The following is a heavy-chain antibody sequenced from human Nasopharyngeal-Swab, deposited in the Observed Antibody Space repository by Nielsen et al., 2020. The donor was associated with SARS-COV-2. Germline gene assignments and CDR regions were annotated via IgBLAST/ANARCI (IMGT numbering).Heavy chain of an antibody. D-gene: IGHD6-13*01. Sequence: SETLSLTCAVYGGSFSGYYWSWIRQTPGKGLEWIGEINHSGSTNYNPSLKSRVTISVDTSKNQFSLKLSSVTAADTAVYYCARPLIAAAGMSPNYYYYYMDVWGKGTTVTVSS. J-gene: IGHJ6*03. CDR1: GGSFSGYY. CDR2: INHSGST. V-gene: IGHV4-34*01. CDR3: ARPLIAAAGMSPNYYYYYMDV.